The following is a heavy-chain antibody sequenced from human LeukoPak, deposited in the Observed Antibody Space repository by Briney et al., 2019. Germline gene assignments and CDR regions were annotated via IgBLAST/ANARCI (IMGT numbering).Heavy chain of an antibody. CDR1: GFTFSNYA. CDR2: IYGSGGRT. J-gene: IGHJ3*02. CDR3: AEDTYISSRGAFDI. Sequence: GGSLRLSCAASGFTFSNYAMSWVRQAPGKGLEWVSSIYGSGGRTYYVDSVKGRFTISRDNSKNTLYLQMNSLRAEDTALFYCAEDTYISSRGAFDIWGQGTMVTVSS. D-gene: IGHD6-13*01. V-gene: IGHV3-23*01.